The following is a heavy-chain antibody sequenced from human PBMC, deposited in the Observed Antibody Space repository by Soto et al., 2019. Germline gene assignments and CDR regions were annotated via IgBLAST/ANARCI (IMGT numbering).Heavy chain of an antibody. D-gene: IGHD3-16*01. Sequence: QVQLQESGPGLVKPSETLSLTCTVSGGSISSYYWSWIRQPPGKGLEWIGYIYYSGSTNYNPSLKSRVTISVGTFKNQFSLKLSSGTAADTAVYYCARIDGGAFDIWGQGTMVTVSS. J-gene: IGHJ3*02. CDR1: GGSISSYY. CDR3: ARIDGGAFDI. CDR2: IYYSGST. V-gene: IGHV4-59*01.